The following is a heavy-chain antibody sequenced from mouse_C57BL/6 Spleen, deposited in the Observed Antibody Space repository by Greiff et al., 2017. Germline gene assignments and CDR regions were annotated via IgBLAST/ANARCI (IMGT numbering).Heavy chain of an antibody. CDR1: GYTFTDYE. J-gene: IGHJ3*01. CDR2: IDPETGGT. CDR3: TRTTVVERTWFAY. D-gene: IGHD1-1*01. Sequence: VQLQPSGAELVRPGASVTLSCKASGYTFTDYEMHWVKQTPVHGLEWIGAIDPETGGTAYNQKFKGKAILTADKSSSTAYMELRSLTSEDSAVYYCTRTTVVERTWFAYWGQGTLVTVSA. V-gene: IGHV1-15*01.